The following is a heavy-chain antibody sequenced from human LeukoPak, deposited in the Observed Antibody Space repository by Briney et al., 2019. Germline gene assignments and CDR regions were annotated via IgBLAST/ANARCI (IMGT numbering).Heavy chain of an antibody. D-gene: IGHD1-26*01. CDR3: AKKKLGRDHVFDS. CDR2: IYYTGST. V-gene: IGHV4-59*01. Sequence: SETLSLTCTVSGGSINTYNWSWIRQPPGKGLEWIGYIYYTGSTNYNPSLRSRVTMSLDTSKNQLSLKLNSLTAADTAVYYCAKKKLGRDHVFDSWGQGTMVTASS. CDR1: GGSINTYN. J-gene: IGHJ3*02.